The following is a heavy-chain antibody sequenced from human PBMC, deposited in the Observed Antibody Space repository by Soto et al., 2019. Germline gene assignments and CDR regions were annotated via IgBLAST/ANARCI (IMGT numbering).Heavy chain of an antibody. CDR3: AAGAFHDYGDYDPIFDY. D-gene: IGHD4-17*01. CDR2: IVVGSGNT. CDR1: GFTFTSSA. J-gene: IGHJ4*02. Sequence: GASVKVSCKASGFTFTSSAMQWVRQARGQRLEWIGWIVVGSGNTNYAQKFQERVTITRDMSTSTAYMELSSLRSEDTAVYYCAAGAFHDYGDYDPIFDYRGQGTLVTVSS. V-gene: IGHV1-58*02.